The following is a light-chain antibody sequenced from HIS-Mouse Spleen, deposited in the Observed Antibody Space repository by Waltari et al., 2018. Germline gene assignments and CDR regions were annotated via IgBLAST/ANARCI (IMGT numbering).Light chain of an antibody. CDR1: RSAVGGYHY. CDR3: SSYTSSSTEV. Sequence: QSALTQPASVSGSPGQSITISCTGTRSAVGGYHYVSWYQQHPGKAPKLMIYDVSNRPSGVSNRFSGSKSGNTASLTISGLQAEDEADYYCSSYTSSSTEVFGGGTKLTVL. J-gene: IGLJ2*01. CDR2: DVS. V-gene: IGLV2-14*03.